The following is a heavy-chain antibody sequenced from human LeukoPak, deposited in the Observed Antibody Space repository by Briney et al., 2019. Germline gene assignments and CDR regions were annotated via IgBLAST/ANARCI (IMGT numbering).Heavy chain of an antibody. CDR3: ASGVGVGATHPPSFDY. V-gene: IGHV5-51*01. Sequence: GESLKISCKGSGYNFTSSWIGWVRQMPGKGLEWMGIFYPGDSDTRYNPSFQGQVTILADKSISTAYLQWSSLKASDTAMYYCASGVGVGATHPPSFDYWGQGTLVTVSS. D-gene: IGHD1-26*01. CDR2: FYPGDSDT. J-gene: IGHJ4*02. CDR1: GYNFTSSW.